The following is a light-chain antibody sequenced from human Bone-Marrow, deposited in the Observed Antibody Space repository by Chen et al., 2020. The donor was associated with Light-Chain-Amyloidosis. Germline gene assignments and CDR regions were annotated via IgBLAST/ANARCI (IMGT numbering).Light chain of an antibody. CDR2: DDT. CDR3: QVWDSSSDLPV. J-gene: IGLJ2*01. V-gene: IGLV3-21*03. Sequence: SYVLTQPPSVSLAPGKTARITCGGNNIGSKSVHWYQQKPGQSPVLVVYDDTDRPSGIPERFSGSNSGNTATLTISRVEAGDEADHHCQVWDSSSDLPVFGGGTKLTVL. CDR1: NIGSKS.